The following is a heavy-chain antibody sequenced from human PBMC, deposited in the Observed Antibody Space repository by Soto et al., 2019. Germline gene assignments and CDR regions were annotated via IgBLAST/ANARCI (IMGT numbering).Heavy chain of an antibody. CDR2: INDSGNT. CDR1: GVSFSGYY. CDR3: ARPGRITMLQGARGWFDP. V-gene: IGHV4-34*01. J-gene: IGHJ5*02. D-gene: IGHD3-10*01. Sequence: QVQLQQCGAGLLKPSATLSLTCAVYGVSFSGYYWRWIRPPPGKGLARMGEINDSGNTNYNPSLKSRVAISVDKSKNRCSLKLRSVTAADTAVYYCARPGRITMLQGARGWFDPWGQGTLVTVSS.